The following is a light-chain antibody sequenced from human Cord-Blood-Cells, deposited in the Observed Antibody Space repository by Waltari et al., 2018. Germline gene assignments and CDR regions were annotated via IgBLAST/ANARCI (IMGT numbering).Light chain of an antibody. J-gene: IGKJ1*01. CDR1: HSISSW. CDR3: QQYNSYSQT. Sequence: DIQMTQSPSTLSASVEDRVTITCRASHSISSWLAGYQQKPGKAHKLLIYNASSLESGVPSRFSGSGSGTEFTLTISSLQPDDFATYYCQQYNSYSQTFGQGTKVEIK. V-gene: IGKV1-5*03. CDR2: NAS.